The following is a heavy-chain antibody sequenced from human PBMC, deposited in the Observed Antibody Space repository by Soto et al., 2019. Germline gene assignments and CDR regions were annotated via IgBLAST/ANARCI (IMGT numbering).Heavy chain of an antibody. D-gene: IGHD6-19*01. Sequence: DVHLLESGGGSVQPGESLRLNCVASGFMFSDYTLNWVRRAPGKGLEWVSTISDPATGNTHYADFVKGRFTVSRDDSGDTVYLQMDRLRAEDSAIFYCTTWLTARFDYGGQATLVSVSS. CDR2: ISDPATGNT. CDR3: TTWLTARFDY. J-gene: IGHJ4*02. V-gene: IGHV3-23*01. CDR1: GFMFSDYT.